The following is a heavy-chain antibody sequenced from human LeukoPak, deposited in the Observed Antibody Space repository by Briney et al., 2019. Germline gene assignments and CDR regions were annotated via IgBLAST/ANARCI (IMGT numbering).Heavy chain of an antibody. D-gene: IGHD4-17*01. CDR1: GFTFSDYY. CDR2: ISSSGSTI. Sequence: GGSLRLSCAASGFTFSDYYMSWIRQAPGKGLEWVSYISSSGSTIYYADSVKGRFTISRDNSKNTLYLQMNSLRAEDTAVYYCAKEDPYARLDYWGQGTLVTVSS. J-gene: IGHJ4*02. V-gene: IGHV3-11*04. CDR3: AKEDPYARLDY.